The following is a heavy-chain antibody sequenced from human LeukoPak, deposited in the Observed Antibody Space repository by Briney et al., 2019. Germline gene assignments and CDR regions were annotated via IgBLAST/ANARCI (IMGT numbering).Heavy chain of an antibody. J-gene: IGHJ4*02. CDR2: ISGSGATI. Sequence: GGSLRLSCAASGFTFSSYEMNWVRQAPGKGLEWVSYISGSGATIYYADSVKGRFTISRDNAKNSLYLQMNSLRVEDTAVYYCARDVVGLGYSDYWGQGTLVTVSS. D-gene: IGHD2-21*01. CDR3: ARDVVGLGYSDY. V-gene: IGHV3-48*03. CDR1: GFTFSSYE.